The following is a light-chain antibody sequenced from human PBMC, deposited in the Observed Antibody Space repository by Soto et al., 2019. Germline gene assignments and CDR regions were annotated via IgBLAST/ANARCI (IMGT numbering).Light chain of an antibody. CDR2: DAS. CDR1: QSIDTW. V-gene: IGKV1-5*01. Sequence: QMTQSPSTLSASVGDRVTITCRASQSIDTWLAWYQQKPGRAPRLLIYDASDLESGVPSRFSGSGSGTEFTLTFNGLQTDDIATYYCQQYENFSPTFGPGTKVAIK. CDR3: QQYENFSPT. J-gene: IGKJ3*01.